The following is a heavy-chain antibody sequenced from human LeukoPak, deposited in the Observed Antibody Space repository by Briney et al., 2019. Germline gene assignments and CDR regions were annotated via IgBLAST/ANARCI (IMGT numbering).Heavy chain of an antibody. CDR3: ARGYYDFWSGYSYYYYYGMDV. CDR2: IYYSGST. V-gene: IGHV4-30-4*01. Sequence: SETLSLTCTVSGGSISIGDYYWSWIRQPPGKGLEWIGYIYYSGSTYYNPSLKSRVTISVDTSKNQFSLKLSSVTAADTAVYYCARGYYDFWSGYSYYYYYGMDVWGQGTTVTVSS. J-gene: IGHJ6*02. CDR1: GGSISIGDYY. D-gene: IGHD3-3*01.